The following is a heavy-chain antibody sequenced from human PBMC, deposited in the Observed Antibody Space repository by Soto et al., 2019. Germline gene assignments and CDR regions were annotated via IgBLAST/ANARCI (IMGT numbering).Heavy chain of an antibody. CDR1: GGSISSGGYS. J-gene: IGHJ4*02. Sequence: PSETLSLTCAVSGGSISSGGYSWSWIRQPPGKGLEWIGYIYHSGSTYYNPSLKSRVTISVDRSKNQFSLKLSSVTAAGTAVYYCARGSSGWYVLDYWGQGTLVTVSS. D-gene: IGHD6-19*01. CDR3: ARGSSGWYVLDY. V-gene: IGHV4-30-2*01. CDR2: IYHSGST.